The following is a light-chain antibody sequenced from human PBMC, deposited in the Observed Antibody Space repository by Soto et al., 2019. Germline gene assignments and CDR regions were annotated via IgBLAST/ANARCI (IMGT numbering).Light chain of an antibody. CDR1: QSVSSN. V-gene: IGKV3-15*01. J-gene: IGKJ4*01. Sequence: EIVMTQSPATLSVSPGERATLSCRARQSVSSNLAWYQQKPGQAPRLLIYGASTRATGIPARFSGSGSGTEFTLTISSLQSEDFAVYYCQQYNNWPPGDVTFGGGTKVEIK. CDR3: QQYNNWPPGDVT. CDR2: GAS.